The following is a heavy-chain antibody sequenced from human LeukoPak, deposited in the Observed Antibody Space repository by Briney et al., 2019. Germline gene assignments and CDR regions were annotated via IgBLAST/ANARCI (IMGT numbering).Heavy chain of an antibody. CDR1: GFSFNSHS. CDR3: AREQVPLGTGIDY. J-gene: IGHJ4*02. Sequence: GGSLRVSCAASGFSFNSHSMNWVRQAPGQGLEWVSYISSGSSTIYYADSVKGRFTISRDNAKNSLYLQMSSLRDEDTAAYYCAREQVPLGTGIDYWGQGTLVTVSS. V-gene: IGHV3-48*02. CDR2: ISSGSSTI. D-gene: IGHD3/OR15-3a*01.